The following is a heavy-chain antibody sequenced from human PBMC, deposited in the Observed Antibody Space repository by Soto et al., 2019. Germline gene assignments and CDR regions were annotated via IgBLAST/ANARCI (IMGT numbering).Heavy chain of an antibody. CDR1: GGTFSSYA. J-gene: IGHJ5*01. D-gene: IGHD6-13*01. CDR3: ERVRHSSSWQGGWFDH. Sequence: QVQLVQSGAEVKKSGSSVKVSCKASGGTFSSYAISWVRQAPGQGLEWMGWIIPIFGTANYEQKFQGRVTISADDNTSKAYMELSRLRSEDTAVYYCERVRHSSSWQGGWFDHWGQGTLVSVSS. V-gene: IGHV1-69*01. CDR2: IIPIFGTA.